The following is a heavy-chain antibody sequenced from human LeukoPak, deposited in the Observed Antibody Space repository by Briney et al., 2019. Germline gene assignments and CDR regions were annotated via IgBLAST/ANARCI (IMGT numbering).Heavy chain of an antibody. V-gene: IGHV4-34*01. CDR1: GGSFSGYY. Sequence: TSETLSLTCAVDGGSFSGYYWSWIRKPPGKGLEWIGEINHSGSTNYNPSLKSRVTISVDTSKNQFSLKLSSVTAADTAVYYCAREDYGSTRGAFDIWGQGTMVTVSS. CDR3: AREDYGSTRGAFDI. J-gene: IGHJ3*02. D-gene: IGHD4-17*01. CDR2: INHSGST.